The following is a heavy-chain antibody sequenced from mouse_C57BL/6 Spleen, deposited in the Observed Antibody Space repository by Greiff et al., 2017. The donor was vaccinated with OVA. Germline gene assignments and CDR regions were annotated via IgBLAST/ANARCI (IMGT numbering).Heavy chain of an antibody. Sequence: QVQLQQPGTELVKPGASVKLSCKASGYTFTSYWMHWVKQRPGQGLEWIGNINPSNGGTNYNEKFKSKATLTVDKSSSTAYLQLSSLTSGDSAVYYCARSGGNWYFDVWGTGTTVTVSS. V-gene: IGHV1-53*01. CDR3: ARSGGNWYFDV. J-gene: IGHJ1*03. CDR1: GYTFTSYW. D-gene: IGHD3-1*01. CDR2: INPSNGGT.